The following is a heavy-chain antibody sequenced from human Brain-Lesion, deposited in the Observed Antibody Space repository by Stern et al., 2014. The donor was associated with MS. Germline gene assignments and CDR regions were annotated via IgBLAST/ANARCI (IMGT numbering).Heavy chain of an antibody. CDR3: ARGRDYFGP. J-gene: IGHJ4*02. Sequence: EVQLVESGGGLAQPGGSLRLSCAASGLSFSDYWMSWVRQAPGKGLEWVAYIKQDGSEKYYLDSVKGRFTISRDNTKNSLSLQMNSLRAEDTAFYYCARGRDYFGPWGQGTLVTDSS. V-gene: IGHV3-7*01. CDR2: IKQDGSEK. CDR1: GLSFSDYW.